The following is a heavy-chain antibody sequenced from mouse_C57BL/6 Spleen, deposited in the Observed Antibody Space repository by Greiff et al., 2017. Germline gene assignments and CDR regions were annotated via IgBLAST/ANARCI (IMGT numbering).Heavy chain of an antibody. D-gene: IGHD2-3*01. CDR1: GFTFSDYG. J-gene: IGHJ4*01. CDR3: ARPMMVTRFDYAMYY. V-gene: IGHV5-17*01. CDR2: ISSGSSTI. Sequence: EVMLVESGGGLVKPGGSLKLSCAASGFTFSDYGMHWVRQAPEKGLEWVAYISSGSSTIYYADTVKGRFTISRDNAKNTLFLQMTSLSSKDTAMYYCARPMMVTRFDYAMYYWGQGTSGTVSS.